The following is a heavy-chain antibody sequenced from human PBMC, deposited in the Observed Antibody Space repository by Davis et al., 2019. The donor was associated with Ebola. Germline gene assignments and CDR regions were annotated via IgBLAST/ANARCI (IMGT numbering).Heavy chain of an antibody. J-gene: IGHJ6*02. V-gene: IGHV3-30*19. D-gene: IGHD2-8*01. CDR3: AREEHCTNGVCYTDYYYGMDV. CDR1: GFTFSSYG. Sequence: GESLKISCAESGFTFSSYGMHWVRQAPGKGLEWVEVIWYDGSNKYYADSVKGRFTISRDNSKNTLYLQMNSLRAEDTAVYYCAREEHCTNGVCYTDYYYGMDVWGQGTTVTVSS. CDR2: IWYDGSNK.